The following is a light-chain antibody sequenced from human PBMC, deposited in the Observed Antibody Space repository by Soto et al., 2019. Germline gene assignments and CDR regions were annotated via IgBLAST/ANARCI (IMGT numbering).Light chain of an antibody. J-gene: IGKJ3*01. CDR1: QSVSSN. CDR3: QQYDNWPFT. V-gene: IGKV3-15*01. CDR2: GAS. Sequence: EIAVTQSPATLSVSPGERATLSCRASQSVSSNLAWYQQKPGQAPRLLIYGASTRATGIPARFSGSGSETEFTLTISSLQSEDFAVYSCQQYDNWPFTFGPGTKVDIK.